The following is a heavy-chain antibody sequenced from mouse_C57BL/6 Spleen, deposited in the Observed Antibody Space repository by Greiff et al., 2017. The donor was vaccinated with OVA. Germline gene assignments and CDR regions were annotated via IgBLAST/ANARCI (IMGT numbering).Heavy chain of an antibody. V-gene: IGHV1-82*01. D-gene: IGHD4-1*01. CDR3: ARWDRQETWFDY. CDR1: GYAFSSSW. J-gene: IGHJ3*01. Sequence: VKLMESGPELVKPGASVKISCKASGYAFSSSWMNWVKQRPGKGLEWIGRIYPGDGDTNYNGKFKGKATLTADKSSSTAYMQLSSLTSEDAAVYFCARWDRQETWFDYWGQGTLVTVSA. CDR2: IYPGDGDT.